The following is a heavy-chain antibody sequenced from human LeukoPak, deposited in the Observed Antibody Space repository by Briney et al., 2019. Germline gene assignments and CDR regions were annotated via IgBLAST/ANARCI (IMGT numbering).Heavy chain of an antibody. CDR1: GYTFTSYY. J-gene: IGHJ6*02. D-gene: IGHD5-12*01. CDR2: IIPMFGTA. Sequence: ASVKVSCKASGYTFTSYYMHWVRQAPGQGLEWMGIIIPMFGTANYAQKFQGRVTITSDDSTSTAYMELSSLRSEDTAVYYCARESQRYAAVWGQGTTVTVSS. CDR3: ARESQRYAAV. V-gene: IGHV1-46*01.